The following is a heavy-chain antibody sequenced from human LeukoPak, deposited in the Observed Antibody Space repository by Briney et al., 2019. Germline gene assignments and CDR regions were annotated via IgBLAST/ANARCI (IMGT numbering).Heavy chain of an antibody. J-gene: IGHJ5*02. CDR3: ARARYDYVWGSYRNNWFDP. CDR2: IHTSGST. D-gene: IGHD3-16*02. CDR1: GGSISSYY. Sequence: SETLSLTCTVSGGSISSYYWSWIRQPAGKGLEWIGRIHTSGSTNYNPSLKSRVTMSVDTSKNQFSLKLSSVTAADTAVYYCARARYDYVWGSYRNNWFDPWGQGTLVTVSS. V-gene: IGHV4-4*07.